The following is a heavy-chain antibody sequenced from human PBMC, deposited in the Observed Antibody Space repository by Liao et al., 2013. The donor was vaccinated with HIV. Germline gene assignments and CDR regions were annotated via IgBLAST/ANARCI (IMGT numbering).Heavy chain of an antibody. CDR3: ARGGWGITFGGVIEY. V-gene: IGHV4-39*07. D-gene: IGHD3-16*02. CDR2: IYYSGST. CDR1: GGSISSSSYY. J-gene: IGHJ4*02. Sequence: QLQLQESGPGLVKPSETLSLTCTVSGGSISSSSYYWGWIRQPPGKGLEWIGSIYYSGSTYYNPSLKSRVTISVDTSKNQFSLKLSSVTAADTAVYYCARGGWGITFGGVIEYWGQGTLVTVSS.